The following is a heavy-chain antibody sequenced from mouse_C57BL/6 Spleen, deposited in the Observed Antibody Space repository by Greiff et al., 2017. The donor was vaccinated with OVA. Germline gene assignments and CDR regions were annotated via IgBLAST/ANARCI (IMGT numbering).Heavy chain of an antibody. Sequence: QVQLQQPGAELVMPGASVKLSCKASGYTFTSYWMPWVKQRPGQGLEWIGEIDPSDSYTNYHQKFKGKSTLTVDKSSSTAYMQHSSLTSEDSAVYYCARGAAQAAWFAYWGQGTLVTVSA. V-gene: IGHV1-69*01. CDR2: IDPSDSYT. CDR3: ARGAAQAAWFAY. CDR1: GYTFTSYW. J-gene: IGHJ3*01. D-gene: IGHD3-2*02.